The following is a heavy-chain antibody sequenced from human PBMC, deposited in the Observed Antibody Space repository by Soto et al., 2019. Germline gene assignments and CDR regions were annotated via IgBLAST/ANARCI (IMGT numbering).Heavy chain of an antibody. D-gene: IGHD6-13*01. J-gene: IGHJ6*02. V-gene: IGHV3-21*01. CDR1: GFTFSSYS. CDR2: ISSSSSYI. CDR3: ARDLRRQLVVYYYYGMDV. Sequence: GGSLRLSCAASGFTFSSYSMNWVRQAPGKGLEWVSSISSSSSYIYYADSVKGRFTISRDNAKNSLYLQMNSLRAEDTAVYYCARDLRRQLVVYYYYGMDVWGQGTTVIVSS.